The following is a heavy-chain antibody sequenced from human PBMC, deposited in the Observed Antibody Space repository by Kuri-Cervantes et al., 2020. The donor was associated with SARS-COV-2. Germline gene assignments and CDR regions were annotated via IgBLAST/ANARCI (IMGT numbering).Heavy chain of an antibody. CDR2: ISGSGGST. CDR3: ARDLAAVAGGGWFDP. J-gene: IGHJ5*02. CDR1: GFTFSSYW. V-gene: IGHV3-23*01. D-gene: IGHD6-19*01. Sequence: GESLKISCAASGFTFSSYWMSWVRQAPGKGLEWVSAISGSGGSTYYADSVKGRFTISRDNSKNTLYLQMNSLRAEDTAVYYCARDLAAVAGGGWFDPWGQGTLVTVSS.